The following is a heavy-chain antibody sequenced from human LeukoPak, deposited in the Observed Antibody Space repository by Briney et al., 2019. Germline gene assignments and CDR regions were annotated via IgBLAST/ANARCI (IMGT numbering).Heavy chain of an antibody. CDR2: ISGSGGST. D-gene: IGHD2-2*01. CDR1: GFTFSSYA. V-gene: IGHV3-23*01. J-gene: IGHJ6*04. Sequence: PGGSLRLSCAASGFTFSSYAMSWVRQAPGKGLEWVSTISGSGGSTYYADSVKGRFTISRDNSKNTLYLQMNSLRAEDTAVYYCAKDGYCSSTSCYFEMDVWGKGTTVTVSS. CDR3: AKDGYCSSTSCYFEMDV.